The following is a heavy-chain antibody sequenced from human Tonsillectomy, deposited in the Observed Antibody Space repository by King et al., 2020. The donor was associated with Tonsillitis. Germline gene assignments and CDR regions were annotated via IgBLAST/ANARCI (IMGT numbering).Heavy chain of an antibody. D-gene: IGHD2-8*01. CDR1: GDSISSYY. CDR3: ARGVTSYSYYYRDV. J-gene: IGHJ6*03. CDR2: IFYSGNT. Sequence: QLQESGPGLVKPSETLSLTCTVSGDSISSYYWSWIRQPPGKGLEWIGYIFYSGNTNYNPSLTSRVTISVDTSKNQFSLKLSSVTAAYTAVYYCARGVTSYSYYYRDVWGKGTTVTVSS. V-gene: IGHV4-59*01.